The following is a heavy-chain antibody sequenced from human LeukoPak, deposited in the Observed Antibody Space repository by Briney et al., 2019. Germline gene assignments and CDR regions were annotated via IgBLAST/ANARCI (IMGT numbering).Heavy chain of an antibody. Sequence: GGSLRLSCAASGFNFNIYAMSWIRQAPGKGLQWVSSITSRDGTTFYADSVKGRFTISRDNSKNTLYLQMNSLRAEDTAVYYCAKRNSYGHSYFDYWGQGTLVTVSS. CDR2: ITSRDGTT. J-gene: IGHJ4*02. V-gene: IGHV3-23*01. CDR1: GFNFNIYA. CDR3: AKRNSYGHSYFDY. D-gene: IGHD5-18*01.